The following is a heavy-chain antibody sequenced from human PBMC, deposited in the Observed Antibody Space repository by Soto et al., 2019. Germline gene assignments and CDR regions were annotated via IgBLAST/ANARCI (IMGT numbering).Heavy chain of an antibody. CDR1: GFTFSSYA. J-gene: IGHJ4*02. V-gene: IGHV3-23*01. CDR3: AKNYFFDS. CDR2: IGVSSDA. Sequence: EVQLLESGGGLVQPGESLRLSCAASGFTFSSYAMSWARQAPGKGPEWVSSIGVSSDAYYADSVKGRFTISRDNSRNTLYLQMNSLRAEDTALYYCAKNYFFDSWGQGTLVTVSS.